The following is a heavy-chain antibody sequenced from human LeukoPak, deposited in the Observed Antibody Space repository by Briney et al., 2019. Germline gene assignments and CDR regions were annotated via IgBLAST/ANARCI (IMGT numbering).Heavy chain of an antibody. CDR2: ISGSGGST. D-gene: IGHD6-19*01. V-gene: IGHV3-23*01. CDR3: AKDQQWLATYNWFDP. CDR1: GFTFSSYA. J-gene: IGHJ5*02. Sequence: GGSLRLSCAASGFTFSSYAMSWVRQAPGKGLEWVSAISGSGGSTYYADSVKGRFTISRDNSKNTLYLQMSSLRAEDTAVYYCAKDQQWLATYNWFDPWGQGTLVTVSS.